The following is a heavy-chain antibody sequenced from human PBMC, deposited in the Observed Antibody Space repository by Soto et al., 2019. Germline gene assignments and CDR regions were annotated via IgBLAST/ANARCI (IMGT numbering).Heavy chain of an antibody. D-gene: IGHD3-10*01. V-gene: IGHV3-21*01. CDR2: ISSSSIYI. CDR3: ARSHGSFGSTDAFDI. J-gene: IGHJ3*02. Sequence: GGSLRLSCAASGFTFSSYTMNWVRQAPGKGLEWVSSISSSSIYIFYADSVKGRFTISRDDAKNSLHLQMNSLRVEDTAVYYCARSHGSFGSTDAFDIWGQGTMVTVSS. CDR1: GFTFSSYT.